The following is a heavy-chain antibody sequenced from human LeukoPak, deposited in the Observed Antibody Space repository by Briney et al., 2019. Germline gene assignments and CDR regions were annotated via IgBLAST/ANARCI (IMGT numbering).Heavy chain of an antibody. CDR2: IKSKTDGGTT. J-gene: IGHJ4*02. CDR3: TTSTYYCSGGSCGY. CDR1: GFTFSNAW. D-gene: IGHD2-15*01. Sequence: PGGSLRLSCAASGFTFSNAWMSWVCQAPGKGLEWVGRIKSKTDGGTTDYAAPVKGRFTISRDDSKNTLYLQMNSLKTEDTAVYYCTTSTYYCSGGSCGYWGQGTLVTVSS. V-gene: IGHV3-15*01.